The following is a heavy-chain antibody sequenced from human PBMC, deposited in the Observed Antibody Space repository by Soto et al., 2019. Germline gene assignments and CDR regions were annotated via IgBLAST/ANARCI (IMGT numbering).Heavy chain of an antibody. V-gene: IGHV3-23*01. CDR1: GFTFNNYA. Sequence: EVQLLESGGGLVQPGGSLRLSCAASGFTFNNYAMNWVRQAPGQGLEWVSAISGGGDTTSYADSVKGRFTVSRDGSKNTLYLQMSSLRAEDTALYYCAKGRGGSGSLTPRVDFWGQGTLVTVSS. CDR2: ISGGGDTT. J-gene: IGHJ4*02. D-gene: IGHD3-10*01. CDR3: AKGRGGSGSLTPRVDF.